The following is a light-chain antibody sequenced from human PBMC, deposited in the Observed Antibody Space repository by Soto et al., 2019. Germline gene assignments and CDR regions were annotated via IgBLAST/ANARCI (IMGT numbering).Light chain of an antibody. CDR1: QSVSSSY. Sequence: EIVLTHSPGTLSLSPGERATLSCRASQSVSSSYLAWYQQKPGQAPRLLIYGASSRATGIPDRFSGSGSGTDFTLTISSLQPEDFATYYCLQHNNYPWTFGQGTKVDIK. V-gene: IGKV3-20*01. CDR3: LQHNNYPWT. J-gene: IGKJ1*01. CDR2: GAS.